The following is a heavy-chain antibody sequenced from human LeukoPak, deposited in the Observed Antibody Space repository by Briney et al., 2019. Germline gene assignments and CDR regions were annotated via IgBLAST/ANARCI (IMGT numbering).Heavy chain of an antibody. CDR2: IYYSGST. V-gene: IGHV4-39*01. Sequence: SETLSLTCTVSGGSISSTNYYWGWIRQPPGKGPEWIGSIYYSGSTYYSPSLKSRVTISVDTSKNQFSLKLNSVTAADTAVYYCARRGNGGEIDYWGQGTLVTVSS. CDR3: ARRGNGGEIDY. D-gene: IGHD2-8*01. CDR1: GGSISSTNYY. J-gene: IGHJ4*02.